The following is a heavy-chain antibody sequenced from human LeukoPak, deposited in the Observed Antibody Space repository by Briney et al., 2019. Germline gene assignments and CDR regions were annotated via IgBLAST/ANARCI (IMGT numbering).Heavy chain of an antibody. D-gene: IGHD2/OR15-2a*01. V-gene: IGHV3-15*01. CDR1: GFAFNGAW. Sequence: PGGSLRLSCAASGFAFNGAWMSWVRQAPGKGLEWVGRIKSKADGGTTDYAAPVKGRFSISRDDSINTLYLQMNSLKIEDTAVYYCTTLNAVPLPDNWGQGTLVTVSS. J-gene: IGHJ4*02. CDR2: IKSKADGGTT. CDR3: TTLNAVPLPDN.